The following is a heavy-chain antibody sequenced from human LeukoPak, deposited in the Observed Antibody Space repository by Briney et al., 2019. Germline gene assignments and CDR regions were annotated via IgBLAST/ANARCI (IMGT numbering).Heavy chain of an antibody. Sequence: YXFTGYYMHWVRQAPGQGLEWMXXINPNSGGTNYAQKFQGRVTMTRDTSISTAYMELSRLRSDDTAVYYCARESRYNWNDSWFDPWGQGTLVTVSS. CDR3: ARESRYNWNDSWFDP. V-gene: IGHV1-2*02. D-gene: IGHD1-1*01. J-gene: IGHJ5*02. CDR1: YXFTGYY. CDR2: INPNSGGT.